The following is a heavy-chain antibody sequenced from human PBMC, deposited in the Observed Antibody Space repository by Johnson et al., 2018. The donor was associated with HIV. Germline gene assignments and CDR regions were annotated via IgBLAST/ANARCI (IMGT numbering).Heavy chain of an antibody. V-gene: IGHV3-20*04. J-gene: IGHJ3*02. CDR1: GFTFDDYA. D-gene: IGHD6-19*01. Sequence: VQLVESGGGVVRPGGSLRLSCAASGFTFDDYAMSWVRQAPGKGLEWVSGINWNGGSTGYADSVKGRFTISRDNAKNSLYLQMNSLRAEDTALYYCARDLFSAVAGMVGAFDIWGQGTMVTVSS. CDR3: ARDLFSAVAGMVGAFDI. CDR2: INWNGGST.